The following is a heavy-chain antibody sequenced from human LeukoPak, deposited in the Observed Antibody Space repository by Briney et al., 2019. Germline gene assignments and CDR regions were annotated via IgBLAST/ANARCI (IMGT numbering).Heavy chain of an antibody. CDR2: IYHSGST. Sequence: SETLSLSCAVSGGSISSGGYSWSWIRQPPGKGLEWIGYIYHSGSTYYNPSLKSRVTISVDRSKNQFSLKLSSVTAADTAVYYCARGTAYSYGPDYWGQGTLVTVSS. V-gene: IGHV4-30-2*01. CDR3: ARGTAYSYGPDY. CDR1: GGSISSGGYS. D-gene: IGHD5-18*01. J-gene: IGHJ4*02.